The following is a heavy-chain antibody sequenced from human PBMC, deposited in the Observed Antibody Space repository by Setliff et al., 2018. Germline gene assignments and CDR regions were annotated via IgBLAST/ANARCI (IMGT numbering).Heavy chain of an antibody. J-gene: IGHJ3*02. V-gene: IGHV4-38-2*01. Sequence: SETLSLTCDVSGASISSGHYWGWIRQPPGKGLEWIATIYHKGRTYFNPSLQSRVTMSLDRSKNQFSLRPTSVTASDTAVYYCASPRRDDLDSPFDPFDIWGHGTRVTVSS. CDR3: ASPRRDDLDSPFDPFDI. D-gene: IGHD3-3*01. CDR2: IYHKGRT. CDR1: GASISSGHY.